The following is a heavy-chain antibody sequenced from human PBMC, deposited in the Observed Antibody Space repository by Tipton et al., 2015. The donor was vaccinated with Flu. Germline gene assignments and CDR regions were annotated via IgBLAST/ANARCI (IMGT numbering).Heavy chain of an antibody. CDR2: IYYSGST. V-gene: IGHV4-61*10. CDR3: ARAGAGYYYYYYMDV. Sequence: LRLSCTVSGVSISSDSYYWNWIRQPAGKGLEWIGYIYYSGSTNYNPSLKSRVTISVDTSKNQFSLKLSSVTAADTAVYYCARAGAGYYYYYYMDVWGKGTTVTVSS. J-gene: IGHJ6*03. CDR1: GVSISSDSYY.